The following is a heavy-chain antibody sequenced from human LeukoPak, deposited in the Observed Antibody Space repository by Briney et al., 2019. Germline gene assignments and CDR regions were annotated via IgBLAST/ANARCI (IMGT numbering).Heavy chain of an antibody. Sequence: PGGPLSLSCSASGFPFSSYAMPWVRPAPGKGLEYVSAISDSGGSTYYADSVKGRFTISRDNSKNTLYLQMSRLRAEDTAVYFCVRGYSFGPYGMDVWGQGTTVTVSS. D-gene: IGHD2-15*01. J-gene: IGHJ6*02. CDR1: GFPFSSYA. CDR3: VRGYSFGPYGMDV. CDR2: ISDSGGST. V-gene: IGHV3-64D*09.